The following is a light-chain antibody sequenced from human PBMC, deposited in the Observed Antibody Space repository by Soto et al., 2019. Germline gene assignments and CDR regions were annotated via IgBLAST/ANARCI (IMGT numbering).Light chain of an antibody. Sequence: EIVMTQSPATLSVSPGERATLSCRASQSVSSNLAWYQQKPGQAPRLLIYGASTRATGIPARFSGSGSGTEFTLTISSLQSEDFSVYYCQHYYNWPPITFGQGTRLEIK. V-gene: IGKV3-15*01. CDR1: QSVSSN. CDR2: GAS. J-gene: IGKJ5*01. CDR3: QHYYNWPPIT.